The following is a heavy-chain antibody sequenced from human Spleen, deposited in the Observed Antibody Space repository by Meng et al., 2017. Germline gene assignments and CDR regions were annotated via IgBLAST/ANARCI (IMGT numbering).Heavy chain of an antibody. CDR1: GFYFSNAW. J-gene: IGHJ4*02. D-gene: IGHD3-9*01. V-gene: IGHV3-15*01. CDR3: TWDDKAVSDY. Sequence: LLGAGGDFVKPGGSLCVSCAASGFYFSNAWISWVRQAPGKVLECVGRIKSNTDGGTAEYAAPVTGRFTISRDDSKSTLYLQMSGLRIDDTGVYYCTWDDKAVSDYWGQGTLVTVSS. CDR2: IKSNTDGGTA.